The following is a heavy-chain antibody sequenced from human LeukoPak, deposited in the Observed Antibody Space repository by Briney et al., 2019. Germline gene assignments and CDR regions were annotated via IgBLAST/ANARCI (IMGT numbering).Heavy chain of an antibody. D-gene: IGHD3-10*01. J-gene: IGHJ4*02. CDR3: ARSIAYYYGSGSYY. Sequence: GGSLRLSCAASGFTFNTHAMHWVRQAPGKGLQWVAVISYDGSNKYYADSVKGRFTIPRDNSKNTLYLQMNSLRAEDTAVYYCARSIAYYYGSGSYYWGQGTLVTVSS. V-gene: IGHV3-30-3*01. CDR1: GFTFNTHA. CDR2: ISYDGSNK.